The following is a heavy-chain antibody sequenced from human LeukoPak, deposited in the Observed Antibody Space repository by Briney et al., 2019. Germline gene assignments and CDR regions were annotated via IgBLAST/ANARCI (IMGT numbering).Heavy chain of an antibody. D-gene: IGHD1-1*01. CDR3: AREYPDNGDGWGY. CDR1: GFTFSNYE. CDR2: ISGSGGIM. V-gene: IGHV3-48*03. Sequence: PGGSLRLSCAASGFTFSNYEMNWVRQAPGKGLEGISYISGSGGIMFYADSVKGRFTISRDSAKNSVYLQMSSLKAEDTAVYYCAREYPDNGDGWGYWGQGTLVTVSS. J-gene: IGHJ4*02.